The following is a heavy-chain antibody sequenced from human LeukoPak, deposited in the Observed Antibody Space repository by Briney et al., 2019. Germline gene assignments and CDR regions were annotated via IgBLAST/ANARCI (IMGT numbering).Heavy chain of an antibody. J-gene: IGHJ5*01. CDR3: ARGELGSGSYYWFDS. D-gene: IGHD3-10*02. Sequence: PSETLSLTCAVYGGSFSGYYWSWIRQPPGKGLEWIGEINHSGSTNYNPSLKSRVTISVDRSKNQFSLKLSSVTAADTAVYYCARGELGSGSYYWFDSWGQGTLVTVSS. V-gene: IGHV4-34*01. CDR1: GGSFSGYY. CDR2: INHSGST.